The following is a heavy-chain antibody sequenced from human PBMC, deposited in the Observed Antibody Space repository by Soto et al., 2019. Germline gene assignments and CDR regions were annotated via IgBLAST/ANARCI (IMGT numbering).Heavy chain of an antibody. CDR1: GFTFDDYA. D-gene: IGHD6-13*01. Sequence: EVQLVESGGGLVQPGRSLRLSCAASGFTFDDYAMHWVRQAPGKGQVRISGISWNSGSIGDADSVKGRFTISRDNPKKALYLQMNCQRADVTAMDYSANGGDGSNGMYYLAQWGLGTL. J-gene: IGHJ4*02. V-gene: IGHV3-9*01. CDR2: ISWNSGSI. CDR3: ANGGDGSNGMYYLAQ.